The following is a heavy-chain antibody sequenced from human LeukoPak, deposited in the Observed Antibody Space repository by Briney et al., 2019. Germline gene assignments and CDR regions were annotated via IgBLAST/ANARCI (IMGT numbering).Heavy chain of an antibody. CDR3: ARAYDFWSGYPSGDY. D-gene: IGHD3-3*01. Sequence: ASVKVSCKASGYTFTSYGISWVRQAPGQGPEWMGWISAYNGNTNYAQKLQGRGTMTTDTSTSTAYMGMRSLRSDDTAVYYCARAYDFWSGYPSGDYWGQGTLVTVSS. CDR1: GYTFTSYG. CDR2: ISAYNGNT. V-gene: IGHV1-18*01. J-gene: IGHJ4*02.